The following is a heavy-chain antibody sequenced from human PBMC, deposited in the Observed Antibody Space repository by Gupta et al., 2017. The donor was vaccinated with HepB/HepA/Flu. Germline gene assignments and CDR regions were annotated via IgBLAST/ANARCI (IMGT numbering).Heavy chain of an antibody. CDR1: GGSISSSSYY. V-gene: IGHV4-39*01. CDR3: ARHEGDYDFWSGSLDY. Sequence: QLQLQESGPGLVKPSETLSLTCTVSGGSISSSSYYWGWIRQPPGKGLEWIGSIYYSGSTYYNPSLKSRVTISVDTSKNQFSLKLSSVTAADTAVYYCARHEGDYDFWSGSLDYWGQGTLVTVSS. CDR2: IYYSGST. J-gene: IGHJ4*02. D-gene: IGHD3-3*01.